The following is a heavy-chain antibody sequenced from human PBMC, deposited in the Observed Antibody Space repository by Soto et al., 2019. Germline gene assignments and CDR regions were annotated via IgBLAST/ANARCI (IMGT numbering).Heavy chain of an antibody. CDR2: IVGNGKTT. V-gene: IGHV3-23*01. CDR3: AKGLVWSSTCEVDY. J-gene: IGHJ4*02. CDR1: EFTFRNYA. Sequence: EVQLLESGGGLVQPGGSLRLACVASEFTFRNYAMSWVRQAPGKGLEWGSSIVGNGKTTYYAGSVKGRFTISRDNSENTVFLQMNSLRADDTALYYCAKGLVWSSTCEVDYWGQGTLVTVSS. D-gene: IGHD6-13*01.